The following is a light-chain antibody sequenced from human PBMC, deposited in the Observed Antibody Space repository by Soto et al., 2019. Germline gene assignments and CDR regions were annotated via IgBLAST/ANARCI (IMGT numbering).Light chain of an antibody. V-gene: IGLV2-23*03. J-gene: IGLJ3*02. CDR1: SSDVGSYNL. Sequence: QSALTQPASVSRSPGQSITISCTGTSSDVGSYNLVSWYQQHPGKAPKLMIYEGSKRPSGVSNRFSGSKSGNTASLTISGFQAEDEADYYCCSYAGSSTFLFGGGTKLTVL. CDR2: EGS. CDR3: CSYAGSSTFL.